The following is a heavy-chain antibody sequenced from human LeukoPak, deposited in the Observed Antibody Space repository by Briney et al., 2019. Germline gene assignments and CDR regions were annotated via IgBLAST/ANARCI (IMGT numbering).Heavy chain of an antibody. CDR3: ASNTAMAQTFDY. CDR2: ISSSSSYI. D-gene: IGHD5-18*01. J-gene: IGHJ4*02. CDR1: GFTFSSYS. V-gene: IGHV3-21*01. Sequence: GGSLRLSCAASGFTFSSYSMNWVRQAPGKGLEWVSSISSSSSYIYYADSVKGRFTISRDNAKNSLYLQMNSLRAEDTAVYYCASNTAMAQTFDYWGQGTLVAVSS.